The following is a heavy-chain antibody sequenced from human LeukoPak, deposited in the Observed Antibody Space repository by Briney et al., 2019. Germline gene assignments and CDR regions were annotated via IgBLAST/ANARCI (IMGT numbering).Heavy chain of an antibody. Sequence: GRSLRLSCAASGFTFSSYAVSWVRQAPGKGLEWVGRIKSKTDGGTTDYAAPVKGRFTISRDDSKNTLYLQMNSLKTEDTAVYYCARDQFERITIFGVALPYYYYYYYMDVWGKGTTVTVSS. CDR2: IKSKTDGGTT. CDR3: ARDQFERITIFGVALPYYYYYYYMDV. V-gene: IGHV3-15*01. J-gene: IGHJ6*03. CDR1: GFTFSSYA. D-gene: IGHD3-3*01.